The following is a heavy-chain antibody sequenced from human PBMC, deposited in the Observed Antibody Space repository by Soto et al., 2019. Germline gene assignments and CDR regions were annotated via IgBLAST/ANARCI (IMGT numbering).Heavy chain of an antibody. D-gene: IGHD5-12*01. CDR3: ATTGGYGTPGDY. CDR1: GGSVSSGDYY. CDR2: ISYTGST. V-gene: IGHV4-31*03. J-gene: IGHJ4*02. Sequence: QVHLQESGPGLVKPSQTLSLNCTVSGGSVSSGDYYWTWIRQHPGKGLEWIGYISYTGSTYYNPSPESRVSIPVGTSRAHFSLLLNSVTAADTAVYYCATTGGYGTPGDYWCQGTLVTVSS.